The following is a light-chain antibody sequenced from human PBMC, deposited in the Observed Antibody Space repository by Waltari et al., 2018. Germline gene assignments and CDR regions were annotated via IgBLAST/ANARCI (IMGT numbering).Light chain of an antibody. CDR3: SSYMDTTTLEL. J-gene: IGLJ2*01. Sequence: QSALTQPASVSGSPGQSIPISCPGPSSDVGSYNYVSWYQQHPGKAPKLIIYDVTNRPSGVSNRFSGSKSGNTASLTISGLQAEDEADYYCSSYMDTTTLELFGGGTSLTVL. CDR2: DVT. CDR1: SSDVGSYNY. V-gene: IGLV2-14*03.